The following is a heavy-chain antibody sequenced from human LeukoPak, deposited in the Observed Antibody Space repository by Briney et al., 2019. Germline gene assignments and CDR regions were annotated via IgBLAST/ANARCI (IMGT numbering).Heavy chain of an antibody. V-gene: IGHV4-39*07. CDR2: IYYSGST. J-gene: IGHJ4*02. D-gene: IGHD6-13*01. CDR3: ATTYSSSWYRMDY. Sequence: KSSETLSLTCTVSGGSISSSSYYWGWIRQPPGKGLEWIGSIYYSGSTYYNPSLKSRVTISVDTSKNQFSLKLSSVTAADTAVYYCATTYSSSWYRMDYWGQGTLVTVSS. CDR1: GGSISSSSYY.